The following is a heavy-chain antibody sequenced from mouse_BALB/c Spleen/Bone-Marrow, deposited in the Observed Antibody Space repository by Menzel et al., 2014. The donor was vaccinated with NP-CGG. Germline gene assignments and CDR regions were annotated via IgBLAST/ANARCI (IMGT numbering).Heavy chain of an antibody. J-gene: IGHJ3*01. V-gene: IGHV1S81*02. Sequence: QVQLKESGAELVKPGASVKLSCKASGYTFTSYYMYWVKQRPGQGLEWIGEINPSNGGTNFNEKFKCKATLTVDKSSSTAYMQRSSLTSEDSAVYYCTREGDSPFDYWGQGTLVTVSA. D-gene: IGHD2-13*01. CDR1: GYTFTSYY. CDR3: TREGDSPFDY. CDR2: INPSNGGT.